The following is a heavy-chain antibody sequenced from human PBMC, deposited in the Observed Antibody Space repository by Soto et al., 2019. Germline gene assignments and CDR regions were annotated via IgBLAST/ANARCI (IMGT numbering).Heavy chain of an antibody. CDR2: ISSSSSYI. CDR3: ARDPHPITIFGVVMFDP. CDR1: GFTFSSYS. D-gene: IGHD3-3*01. J-gene: IGHJ5*02. Sequence: EVQLVESGGGLVKPGGSLRLSCAASGFTFSSYSMNWVRQAPGKGLEWVSSISSSSSYIYYADSVKGRFTISRDNAKNSLYLQMNSLRAEDTAVYYCARDPHPITIFGVVMFDPWGQGTLVTVSS. V-gene: IGHV3-21*01.